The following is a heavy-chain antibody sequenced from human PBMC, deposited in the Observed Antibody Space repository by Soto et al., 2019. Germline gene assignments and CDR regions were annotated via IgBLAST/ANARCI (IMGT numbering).Heavy chain of an antibody. Sequence: GGSLRLSCAASGFTFSSYGMHWVRQAPGKGLEWVTVISYDGSNKYYADSVKGRFTISRDNSKNTLYLQMNSLRAEDTAVYYCAKTSRSIAVAGSFDYLGQGTLVTVSS. V-gene: IGHV3-30*18. D-gene: IGHD6-19*01. CDR1: GFTFSSYG. J-gene: IGHJ4*02. CDR3: AKTSRSIAVAGSFDY. CDR2: ISYDGSNK.